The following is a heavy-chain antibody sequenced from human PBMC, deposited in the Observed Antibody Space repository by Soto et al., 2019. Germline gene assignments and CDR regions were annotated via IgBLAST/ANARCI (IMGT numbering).Heavy chain of an antibody. V-gene: IGHV1-69*01. CDR2: IIPIFGTP. CDR1: GGIFSTYA. CDR3: ARDRDYYGSGNYYNRVDF. Sequence: QVQLVQSGAEVKKPGSSVKVSCKASGGIFSTYAISWLRQAPGQGLEWMGGIIPIFGTPNYAQRFQSRVTITADESTSTAYMELSRLRSEDTAVYYCARDRDYYGSGNYYNRVDFWGQGTLVTVSS. D-gene: IGHD3-10*01. J-gene: IGHJ4*02.